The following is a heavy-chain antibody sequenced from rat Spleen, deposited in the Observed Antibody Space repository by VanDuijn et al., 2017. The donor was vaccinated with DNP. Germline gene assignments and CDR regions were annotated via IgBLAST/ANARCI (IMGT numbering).Heavy chain of an antibody. Sequence: EVQLVESGGDLVQPGRSLKLSCVASGFTFNNYWMTWIRQVPGKGLEWIASITDGGGSTYYPDSVKGRFTISRDDAINTLYLQINSLRSEETATYYCARDLGGDYWGNGVMVTVSS. CDR2: ITDGGGST. CDR1: GFTFNNYW. J-gene: IGHJ2*01. V-gene: IGHV5-31*01. CDR3: ARDLGGDY. D-gene: IGHD5-1*01.